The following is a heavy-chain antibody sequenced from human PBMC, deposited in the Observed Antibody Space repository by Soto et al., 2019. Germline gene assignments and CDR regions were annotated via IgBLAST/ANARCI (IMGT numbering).Heavy chain of an antibody. Sequence: SVKVSCKASGGTFSSYTISWVRQAPGQGLEWMGRIIPILGIANYAQKFQGRVTITADKSASTAYMELSSLRSEDTAVYYCARAEVEPNLGDAFDIWGQGTMVTVSS. D-gene: IGHD1-1*01. CDR1: GGTFSSYT. J-gene: IGHJ3*02. CDR3: ARAEVEPNLGDAFDI. CDR2: IIPILGIA. V-gene: IGHV1-69*02.